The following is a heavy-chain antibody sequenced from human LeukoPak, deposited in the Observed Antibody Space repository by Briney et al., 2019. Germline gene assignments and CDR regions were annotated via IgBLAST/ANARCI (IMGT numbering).Heavy chain of an antibody. Sequence: GGSLRLSCAASGFTFSSYWMTWVRQAPGKGLEWVANIKQDGSEKYYVDSVKGRSTISRDSAKNSLYLQMNSLRAEDTAVYYCARDMGYGDYWGQGTLVSVSS. J-gene: IGHJ4*02. CDR2: IKQDGSEK. D-gene: IGHD3-16*01. CDR3: ARDMGYGDY. CDR1: GFTFSSYW. V-gene: IGHV3-7*01.